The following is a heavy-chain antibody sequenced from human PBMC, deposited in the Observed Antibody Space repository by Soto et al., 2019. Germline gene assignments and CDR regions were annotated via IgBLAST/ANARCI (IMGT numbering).Heavy chain of an antibody. J-gene: IGHJ6*02. CDR1: GYTFTSYG. CDR3: ARGGDCSGGSCYLPLAYYYYGMDV. CDR2: ISAYNGNT. D-gene: IGHD2-15*01. V-gene: IGHV1-18*01. Sequence: ASVTVSCKASGYTFTSYGISWVRQAPGQGLEWMGWISAYNGNTNYAQKLQGRVTMTTDTSTSTAYMELRSLRSDDTAVYYCARGGDCSGGSCYLPLAYYYYGMDVWGQGTTVTVSS.